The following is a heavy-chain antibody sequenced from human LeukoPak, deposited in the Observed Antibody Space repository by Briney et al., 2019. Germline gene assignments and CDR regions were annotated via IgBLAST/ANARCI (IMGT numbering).Heavy chain of an antibody. CDR1: GYTVTSYY. Sequence: ASVKVSCKASGYTVTSYYMHWVRQAPGQGLEWMGWINPNINGTNYAQKFQGRVTMTGDRSISTAYMELSRLRSDDTAVYYCARERTPGSGYGVDYWGQGTVVTVSS. V-gene: IGHV1-2*02. CDR3: ARERTPGSGYGVDY. D-gene: IGHD6-25*01. J-gene: IGHJ4*02. CDR2: INPNINGT.